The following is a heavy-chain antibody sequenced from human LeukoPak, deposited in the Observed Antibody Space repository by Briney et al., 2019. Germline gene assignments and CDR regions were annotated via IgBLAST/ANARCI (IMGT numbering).Heavy chain of an antibody. D-gene: IGHD5-24*01. CDR2: IYDSGST. Sequence: SETLSLTCTVSGGSIRSSYYYWGWIRQPPGKGLEWIGSIYDSGSTYYNPSLKSRVTVSVDTSKNQFSLKLSSVTAADTAVYYCARLRDGRWLLEYWGQGTLVTVSS. CDR3: ARLRDGRWLLEY. J-gene: IGHJ4*02. V-gene: IGHV4-39*01. CDR1: GGSIRSSYYY.